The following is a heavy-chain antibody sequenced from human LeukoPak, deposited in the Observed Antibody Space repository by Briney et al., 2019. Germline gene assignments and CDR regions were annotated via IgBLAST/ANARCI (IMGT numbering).Heavy chain of an antibody. J-gene: IGHJ3*01. Sequence: PGGSLRLSCAASGFTLGNAWMSWVRQAPGKGLEWVGRIKSKSDGGTSDYAAPVKGRFTISRDDSKNTLYLQMNSLKTEDTAVYYCTTVNYAAFDVWGQGTMVTVSS. CDR2: IKSKSDGGTS. CDR1: GFTLGNAW. V-gene: IGHV3-15*01. D-gene: IGHD5-24*01. CDR3: TTVNYAAFDV.